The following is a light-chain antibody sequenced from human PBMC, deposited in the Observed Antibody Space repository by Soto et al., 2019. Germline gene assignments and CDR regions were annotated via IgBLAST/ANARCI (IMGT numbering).Light chain of an antibody. V-gene: IGKV1-27*01. CDR3: QKQGT. J-gene: IGKJ1*01. CDR2: AAS. Sequence: DIQMGQSPSSLSASVGERVTITCRASQGISNYLAWYQQKPGKVPKLLIYAASTLQSGVPSRFSGSGSGTDFTLTISSLQPEDVATYYCQKQGTFGQGTKVDIK. CDR1: QGISNY.